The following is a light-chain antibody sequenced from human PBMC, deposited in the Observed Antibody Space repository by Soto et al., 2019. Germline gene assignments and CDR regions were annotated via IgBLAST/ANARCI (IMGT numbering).Light chain of an antibody. Sequence: DIQMTQSPSSVSASVGDRVTITCRASQGISSWLAWYQQKPGKAPKLLIYAASSLQSGVPSRFSGMDSGTDFPLPISSLQLEDFATNYGQQAKSFPHTFGQGTKLEIK. J-gene: IGKJ2*01. V-gene: IGKV1-12*01. CDR2: AAS. CDR3: QQAKSFPHT. CDR1: QGISSW.